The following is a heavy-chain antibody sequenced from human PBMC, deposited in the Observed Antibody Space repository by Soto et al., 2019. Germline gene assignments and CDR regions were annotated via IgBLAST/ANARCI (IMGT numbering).Heavy chain of an antibody. CDR2: IYYSGST. Sequence: SETLSLTCTVSGGSISSSSYYWGWIRQPPGKGLEWIGSIYYSGSTYYNPSLKSRVTISVDTSKNQFSLKLSSVTAADTAVYYCARQRGEGNCSGGSCYNEPGFFDYWGQGTLVTVSS. D-gene: IGHD2-15*01. CDR3: ARQRGEGNCSGGSCYNEPGFFDY. V-gene: IGHV4-39*01. CDR1: GGSISSSSYY. J-gene: IGHJ4*02.